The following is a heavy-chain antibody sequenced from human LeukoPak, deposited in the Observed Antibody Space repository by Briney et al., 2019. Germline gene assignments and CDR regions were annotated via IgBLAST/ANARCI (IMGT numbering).Heavy chain of an antibody. J-gene: IGHJ4*02. D-gene: IGHD2-15*01. CDR3: ARQGDNFDY. Sequence: SETLSLTCTVSGGSISSSTYYWGWIRQPPGKGLEWIGSIYYSGSTYYNPSLKSRVTISVDTSKNQFSLKLSSVTAADTAVYYCARQGDNFDYWGQGTLVTVSS. V-gene: IGHV4-39*01. CDR1: GGSISSSTYY. CDR2: IYYSGST.